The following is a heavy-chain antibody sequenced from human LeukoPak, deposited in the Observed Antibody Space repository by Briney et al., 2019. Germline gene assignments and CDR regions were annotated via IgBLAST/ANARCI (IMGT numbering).Heavy chain of an antibody. J-gene: IGHJ4*02. CDR1: RFTSDDFC. CDR3: AKETDN. V-gene: IGHV3-43*02. Sequence: PGGSLRLSCATSRFTSDDFCIHWVRQAPGKGLEWVCFISADGTSTFYADSVRGRFTISRDNSKNSLYLQMNSLRTEDTAFYYCAKETDNWGQGTLVTVSS. CDR2: ISADGTST.